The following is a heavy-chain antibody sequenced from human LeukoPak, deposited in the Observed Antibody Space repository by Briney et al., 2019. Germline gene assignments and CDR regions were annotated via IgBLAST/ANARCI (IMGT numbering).Heavy chain of an antibody. CDR3: ASSPNQYFIDY. V-gene: IGHV4-31*03. CDR1: GASISSGAYY. CDR2: IFYRGST. D-gene: IGHD1-14*01. J-gene: IGHJ4*02. Sequence: SETLSLTCTVSGASISSGAYYWSWIRQHPGKGLESIGYIFYRGSTYYNPSLMSRLTISVDTSKNQFSLKLNSVTDADTAVYYCASSPNQYFIDYWGQGALVTVSS.